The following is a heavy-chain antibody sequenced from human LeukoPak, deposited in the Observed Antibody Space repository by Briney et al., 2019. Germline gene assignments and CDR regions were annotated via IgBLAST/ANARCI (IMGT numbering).Heavy chain of an antibody. CDR3: AKDALAYCGGDCSDY. V-gene: IGHV3-21*01. J-gene: IGHJ4*02. D-gene: IGHD2-21*01. Sequence: TGGSLGLSCAASGFTFSSYGMHWVRQAPGKGLEWVSSISSTSSDIYYADSVKGRFTISRDNAKNSLYLQMTSLRAEDTAVYYCAKDALAYCGGDCSDYWGQGTLVTVSS. CDR2: ISSTSSDI. CDR1: GFTFSSYG.